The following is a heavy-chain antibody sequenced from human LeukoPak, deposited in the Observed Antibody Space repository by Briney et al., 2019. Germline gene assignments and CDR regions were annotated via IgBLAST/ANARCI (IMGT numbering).Heavy chain of an antibody. J-gene: IGHJ4*02. Sequence: GRSLRLSCAASGFTFSSYGMHWVRQAPAKGLEWVAVIWYDGSNKYYADSVKGRFTISRDNSKNTLYLQMNSLRAEDTAVYYCARDPAYCSSTSCYVWQSGVDYWGQGTLVTVSS. V-gene: IGHV3-33*01. CDR3: ARDPAYCSSTSCYVWQSGVDY. CDR2: IWYDGSNK. CDR1: GFTFSSYG. D-gene: IGHD2-2*01.